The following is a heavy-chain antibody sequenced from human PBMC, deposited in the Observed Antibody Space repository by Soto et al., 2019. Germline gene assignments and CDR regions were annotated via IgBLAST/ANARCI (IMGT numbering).Heavy chain of an antibody. D-gene: IGHD3-10*01. J-gene: IGHJ6*02. CDR3: AKTRIAVRELMGYYYGMDV. CDR2: ISTNGGSA. Sequence: PGGSLRLSCSASGFMFSSYAMHWVRQAPGKGLEYVSAISTNGGSAYYIESVKGRFIISRDNSKNTLYLQMNSLRTEDTSVYYCAKTRIAVRELMGYYYGMDVWGQGTTVTVSS. V-gene: IGHV3-64D*08. CDR1: GFMFSSYA.